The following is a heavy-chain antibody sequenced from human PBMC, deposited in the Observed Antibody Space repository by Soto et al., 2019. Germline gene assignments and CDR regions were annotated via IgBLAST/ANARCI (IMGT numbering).Heavy chain of an antibody. D-gene: IGHD6-19*01. CDR3: GRGLGGGWYYFDY. CDR2: ITVNSGNT. Sequence: QGQLVQSGVEVKQPGASVKVSCKASGYTFINYGIGWVRQAPGQGLEWMGWITVNSGNTNYPQKFQGRVTMTTDTSTSTAYMELRSLTSDDTAVYYCGRGLGGGWYYFDYWGPGTLVTGSS. V-gene: IGHV1-18*01. J-gene: IGHJ4*02. CDR1: GYTFINYG.